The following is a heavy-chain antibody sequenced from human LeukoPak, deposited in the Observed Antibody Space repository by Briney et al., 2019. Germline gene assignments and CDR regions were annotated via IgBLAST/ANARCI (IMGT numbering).Heavy chain of an antibody. J-gene: IGHJ4*02. CDR2: ISYDGSNK. CDR3: ARGIGWIIEY. V-gene: IGHV3-30*04. D-gene: IGHD6-19*01. Sequence: GGSLRLSCAASGFTFSSYAMHWVRQAPGKGLEWVAVISYDGSNKYYADSVQGRFTISRDNSKNTLYLQMNSLRAEDTAVYYCARGIGWIIEYWGQGILVTVSS. CDR1: GFTFSSYA.